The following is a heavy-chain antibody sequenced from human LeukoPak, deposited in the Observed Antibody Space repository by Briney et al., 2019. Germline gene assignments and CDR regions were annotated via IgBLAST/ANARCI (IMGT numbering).Heavy chain of an antibody. D-gene: IGHD3-10*01. Sequence: PSETLSLTCAVYRGSFSGSYWSWIRQPPGKGLEWIGEINHSGRTNYNPSLKSRVTMSVDTSKNQFSLKVSSVTAADTAVYYCARVGVGLWFGEFPGYYYGMDVWGQGTTVTVSS. CDR3: ARVGVGLWFGEFPGYYYGMDV. J-gene: IGHJ6*02. CDR1: RGSFSGSY. CDR2: INHSGRT. V-gene: IGHV4-34*01.